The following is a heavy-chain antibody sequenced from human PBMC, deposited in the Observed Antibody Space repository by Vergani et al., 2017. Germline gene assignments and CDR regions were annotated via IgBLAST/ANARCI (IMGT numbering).Heavy chain of an antibody. J-gene: IGHJ4*02. D-gene: IGHD6-25*01. Sequence: EVQLVESGGGLVQPGRSLRLSCAASGFTFDDYAMHWVRQAPGKGLEWVSGISWNSGSIGYADSVKGRFTISRDNAKNSLYLQMNSLRAEDTALYYCAKGSGYPVWHHDFDYWGQGTLVTVSS. CDR1: GFTFDDYA. CDR2: ISWNSGSI. CDR3: AKGSGYPVWHHDFDY. V-gene: IGHV3-9*01.